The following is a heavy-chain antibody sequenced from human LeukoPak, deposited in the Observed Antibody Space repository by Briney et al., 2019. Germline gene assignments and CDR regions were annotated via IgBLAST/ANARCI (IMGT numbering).Heavy chain of an antibody. D-gene: IGHD3-10*01. Sequence: PGGSLRLSCAASGFTVTTNYMSWVRQALRKGLECVSTIETGGSTHYTDSVKGRFTISRDTSRNNLYLQMNSLRAEDTATYYCAKVRGFFGEPDFYYAMDVWGQGTTVTVSS. CDR1: GFTVTTNY. CDR2: IETGGST. CDR3: AKVRGFFGEPDFYYAMDV. V-gene: IGHV3-66*01. J-gene: IGHJ6*02.